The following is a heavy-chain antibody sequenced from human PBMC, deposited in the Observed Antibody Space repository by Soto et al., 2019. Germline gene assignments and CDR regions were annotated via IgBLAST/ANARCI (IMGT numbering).Heavy chain of an antibody. Sequence: GGSLRLSCAASGFTVSSNFMSWVRQAPGKGLEWVSVIYSGGSTYYADSVKNRFTISRDHSKNTLHLQMNSLRAEDTAVYYCARFGAATVAFDIWGQGTMVTVSS. V-gene: IGHV3-66*01. CDR1: GFTVSSNF. CDR3: ARFGAATVAFDI. CDR2: IYSGGST. D-gene: IGHD4-17*01. J-gene: IGHJ3*02.